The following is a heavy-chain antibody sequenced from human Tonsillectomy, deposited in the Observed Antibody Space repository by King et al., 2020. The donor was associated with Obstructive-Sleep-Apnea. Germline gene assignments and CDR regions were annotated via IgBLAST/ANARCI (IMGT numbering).Heavy chain of an antibody. D-gene: IGHD3-10*01. CDR2: TRNKANSHTT. V-gene: IGHV3-72*01. CDR1: GFTFSDHY. Sequence: EQLVQSGGGLVQPGGSLRLSCAASGFTFSDHYMDWVRQAPGKGLEWVGRTRNKANSHTTEYVASVNGRFTISRDDSKNFLYLQMNSLKTEDTAVYYCTRARFASPYAFDIWGQGTTVTVSS. CDR3: TRARFASPYAFDI. J-gene: IGHJ3*02.